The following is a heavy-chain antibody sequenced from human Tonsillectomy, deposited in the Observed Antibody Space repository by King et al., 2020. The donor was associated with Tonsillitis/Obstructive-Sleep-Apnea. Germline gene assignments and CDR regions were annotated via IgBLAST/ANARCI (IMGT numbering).Heavy chain of an antibody. Sequence: QLVQSGAEVKKPGASVKVSCKASGYTFTNYAMHWVRQAPGQRLEWMGWIIAGTGNTKYSQKFQGRVTITRDTSATTAYMELSSLRSEDTAVYYCAREDCDSTICYASFDYWVQGTLVTVSS. D-gene: IGHD2-2*01. V-gene: IGHV1-3*01. CDR3: AREDCDSTICYASFDY. CDR1: GYTFTNYA. CDR2: IIAGTGNT. J-gene: IGHJ4*02.